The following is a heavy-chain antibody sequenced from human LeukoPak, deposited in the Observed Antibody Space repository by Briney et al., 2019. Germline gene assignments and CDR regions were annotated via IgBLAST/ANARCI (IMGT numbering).Heavy chain of an antibody. J-gene: IGHJ3*02. CDR3: AGRGFWSRAFDI. CDR2: INHSAST. CDR1: GGSFSGYY. D-gene: IGHD3-10*01. V-gene: IGHV4-34*01. Sequence: SETLSLTCAVYGGSFSGYYWSWIRQPPGKGLEWIGDINHSASTNYNPSLKSRVTISVDTSKNQFSLKLSSVTAADTAVYYCAGRGFWSRAFDIWGQGTMVTVSS.